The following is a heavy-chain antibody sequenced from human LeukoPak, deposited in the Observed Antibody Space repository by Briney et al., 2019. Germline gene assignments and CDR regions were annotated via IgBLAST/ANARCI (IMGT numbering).Heavy chain of an antibody. Sequence: PGGSLRLSCAASGFTFSNAWMSWVRQAPGKGLEWVANIKGDGSEKDYVDSVKGRFTISRDNAKNSLYLQMNSLRVEDTAVYYCTGPNELDTAMVTAGYWGQGTLVTVSS. D-gene: IGHD5-18*01. V-gene: IGHV3-7*01. CDR3: TGPNELDTAMVTAGY. CDR1: GFTFSNAW. CDR2: IKGDGSEK. J-gene: IGHJ4*02.